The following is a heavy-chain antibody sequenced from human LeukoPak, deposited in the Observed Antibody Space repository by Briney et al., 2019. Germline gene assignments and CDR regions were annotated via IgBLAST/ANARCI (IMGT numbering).Heavy chain of an antibody. CDR2: IKQDGNEK. J-gene: IGHJ3*02. V-gene: IGHV3-7*01. D-gene: IGHD2-21*02. CDR3: TSHTGTGDAFRPFHI. CDR1: GFTSSNYW. Sequence: PGGSLRLSCAASGFTSSNYWMTWVRQAPGKGLEWVANIKQDGNEKYYVDSVKGRFTISRDNAKNSLYLRMNSLRAEETAVYYCTSHTGTGDAFRPFHIWGQGTMVTVSS.